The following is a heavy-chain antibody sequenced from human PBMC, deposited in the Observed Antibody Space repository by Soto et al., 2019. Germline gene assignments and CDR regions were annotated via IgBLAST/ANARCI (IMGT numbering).Heavy chain of an antibody. J-gene: IGHJ4*02. V-gene: IGHV1-69*01. CDR1: GGTFSSHS. CDR2: IITLFGTA. Sequence: VQLMQSGAEVKQPGSSVKVSCKASGGTFSSHSINWVRQAPGQGLEWMGGIITLFGTANYAQNFQRRVTVTADQSTSTAYMVLNSLGSDDTAVYYCASGVGYGDFSAALRDWGQGTLVTVS. D-gene: IGHD4-17*01. CDR3: ASGVGYGDFSAALRD.